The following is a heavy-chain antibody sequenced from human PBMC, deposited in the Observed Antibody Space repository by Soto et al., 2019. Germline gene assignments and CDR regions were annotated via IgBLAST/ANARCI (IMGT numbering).Heavy chain of an antibody. V-gene: IGHV3-21*01. D-gene: IGHD2-2*01. CDR1: GFTFSSYS. J-gene: IGHJ6*02. CDR3: ARDHCSSPSCSETVYYSYGMDV. CDR2: ISSSSSYI. Sequence: PGGSLRLSCAASGFTFSSYSMNWVRQAPGKGLEWVSSISSSSSYIYYADSVKGRFTISRDNAKNSLYLQMNSLRAEDTAVDYCARDHCSSPSCSETVYYSYGMDVWGQGTTVTVSS.